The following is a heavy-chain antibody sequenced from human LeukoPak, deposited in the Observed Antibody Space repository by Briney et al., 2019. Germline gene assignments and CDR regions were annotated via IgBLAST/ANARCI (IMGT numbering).Heavy chain of an antibody. CDR1: GFTFSSYG. D-gene: IGHD4-17*01. J-gene: IGHJ4*02. CDR3: AEGSPATVTTILLS. CDR2: IRYDGSNK. V-gene: IGHV3-30*02. Sequence: GGSLRLSCAASGFTFSSYGMHWVRQAPGKGLEWVAFIRYDGSNKYYAGSVKGRFTISRDNSKNTLYLQMNSLRAEDTAVYYCAEGSPATVTTILLSWGQGTLVTVSS.